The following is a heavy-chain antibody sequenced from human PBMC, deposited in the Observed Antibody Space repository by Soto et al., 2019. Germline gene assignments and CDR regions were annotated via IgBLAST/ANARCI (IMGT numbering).Heavy chain of an antibody. V-gene: IGHV3-9*01. Sequence: GGSLRLSCAASGFTFDDYAMHWVRQAPGKGLEWVSGISWDSGSIGYADSVKGRFTISRDNAKNSLYLQMNSLRAEDTALYYCAKDIAAMVNGGFDYWGQGTLVTVSS. CDR3: AKDIAAMVNGGFDY. D-gene: IGHD5-18*01. CDR2: ISWDSGSI. CDR1: GFTFDDYA. J-gene: IGHJ4*02.